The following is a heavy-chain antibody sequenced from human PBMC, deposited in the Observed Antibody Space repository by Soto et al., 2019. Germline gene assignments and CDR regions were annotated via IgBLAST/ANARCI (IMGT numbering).Heavy chain of an antibody. CDR3: STDSYSDMTVVRLDN. Sequence: VQLVESGGGLVQPGGSLRLSCAASGFTFSNAWINWVRQAPGKGLEWVGRIKSKTDGGTTDFAAPVKGRFAISRDDSKNIAYMQMNSLKIEDTAVYYCSTDSYSDMTVVRLDNWGHGTLVTVSS. CDR2: IKSKTDGGTT. J-gene: IGHJ4*01. V-gene: IGHV3-15*07. D-gene: IGHD3-22*01. CDR1: GFTFSNAW.